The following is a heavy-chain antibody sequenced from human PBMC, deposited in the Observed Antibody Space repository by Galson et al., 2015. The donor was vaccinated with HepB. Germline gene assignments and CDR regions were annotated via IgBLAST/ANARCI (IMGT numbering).Heavy chain of an antibody. D-gene: IGHD6-19*01. CDR3: TTAWGWLAPNYYYYYGMDV. J-gene: IGHJ6*02. Sequence: SLRLSCAASGFTFSNAWMNWVRQAPGKGLEWVGRIKSKTDGGTTDYAAPVKGRFTISRDDSKNTLYLQMNSLKTEDTAVYYCTTAWGWLAPNYYYYYGMDVWGQGTTVTVSS. CDR1: GFTFSNAW. V-gene: IGHV3-15*07. CDR2: IKSKTDGGTT.